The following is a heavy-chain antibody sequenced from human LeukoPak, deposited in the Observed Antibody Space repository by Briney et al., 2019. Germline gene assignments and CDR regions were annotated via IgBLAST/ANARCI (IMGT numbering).Heavy chain of an antibody. V-gene: IGHV3-53*01. D-gene: IGHD4/OR15-4a*01. Sequence: GGSLRLSCAASGFTFSSYWMHWVRQAPGKGLVWVSFIYSGGSTHYSDSVKGRFTISRDNSKNTLYLQMNSLRAEDTAVYYCARRAGAYSHPYDYWGQGTLVTVSS. CDR2: IYSGGST. J-gene: IGHJ4*02. CDR1: GFTFSSYW. CDR3: ARRAGAYSHPYDY.